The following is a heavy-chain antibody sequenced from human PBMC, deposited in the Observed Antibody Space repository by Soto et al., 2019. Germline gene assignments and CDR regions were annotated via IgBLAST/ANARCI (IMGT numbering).Heavy chain of an antibody. D-gene: IGHD6-13*01. Sequence: EVQLLESGGGLVQPGGSPRLSCAASGFTFSSYAMSWVRQAPGKGLEWVSAISGSGGSTYYADSVKGRFTISRDNSKNTLYLQMNSLRAEDTAVYYCAKVGSSWYGGAYYFDYWGQGTLVTVSS. V-gene: IGHV3-23*01. CDR1: GFTFSSYA. J-gene: IGHJ4*02. CDR3: AKVGSSWYGGAYYFDY. CDR2: ISGSGGST.